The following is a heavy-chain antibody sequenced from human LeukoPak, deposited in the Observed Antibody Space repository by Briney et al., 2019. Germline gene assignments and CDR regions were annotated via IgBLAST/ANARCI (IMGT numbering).Heavy chain of an antibody. V-gene: IGHV4-61*02. Sequence: SETLSLTCTVSGGSISSGSYYWSWIRQPAGKGLEWIGRIYTSGSTNYNPSLKSRVTISVDTSKNQFSLKLSSVTAADTAVYYCARGTYDFWSGQQFDPWGQGTLVTVSS. CDR2: IYTSGST. D-gene: IGHD3-3*01. J-gene: IGHJ5*02. CDR3: ARGTYDFWSGQQFDP. CDR1: GGSISSGSYY.